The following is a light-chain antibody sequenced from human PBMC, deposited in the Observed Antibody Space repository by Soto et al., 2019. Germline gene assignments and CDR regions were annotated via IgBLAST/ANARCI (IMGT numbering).Light chain of an antibody. V-gene: IGLV2-23*01. Sequence: QSVLTQPASVSGSPGQSITISCTGTSSDVGSYNLVSWYQQHPGKAPKLMIYEGSKRPSGVSNRFSGSKSGNTASLTISGLHAEDEADYYCCSYAGISTYYVFGTGTKLTVL. CDR2: EGS. CDR1: SSDVGSYNL. CDR3: CSYAGISTYYV. J-gene: IGLJ1*01.